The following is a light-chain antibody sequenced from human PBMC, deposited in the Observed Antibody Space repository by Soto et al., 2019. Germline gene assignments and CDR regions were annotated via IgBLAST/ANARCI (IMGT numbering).Light chain of an antibody. V-gene: IGLV1-47*01. CDR2: KNN. CDR3: AVWDNSLRAWV. CDR1: SSNIGSNY. Sequence: QSVLTQPPSASGTPGQRVTISCPGSSSNIGSNYVYWYQQIPGTAPKLLIYKNNQQPSGVPDRFSGSKSGTSASLDISGLRSEDEASYYCAVWDNSLRAWVFGGGTKLTVL. J-gene: IGLJ3*02.